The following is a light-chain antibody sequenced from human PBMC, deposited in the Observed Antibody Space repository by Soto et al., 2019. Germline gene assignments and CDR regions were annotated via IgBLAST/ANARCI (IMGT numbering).Light chain of an antibody. CDR3: QHYGRSPRT. V-gene: IGKV3-20*01. Sequence: EDVLTQSPGTLSLSPGERATLSCRASQSISSNVAWFQQKPGQAPRLLIYGASNRASGIPDRFTGSGSGTDVTLTMTRLEHEDLTVYYCQHYGRSPRTFGQGTKVDVK. J-gene: IGKJ1*01. CDR2: GAS. CDR1: QSISSN.